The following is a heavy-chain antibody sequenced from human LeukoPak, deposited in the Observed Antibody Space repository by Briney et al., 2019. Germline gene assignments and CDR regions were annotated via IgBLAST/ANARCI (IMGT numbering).Heavy chain of an antibody. V-gene: IGHV4-59*12. D-gene: IGHD6-19*01. CDR1: GGSFSGYY. CDR3: AREKNFGWLAIDY. J-gene: IGHJ4*02. CDR2: IYYSGST. Sequence: SETLSLTCAVYGGSFSGYYWSWIRQPPGKGLEWIGYIYYSGSTNYNPSLKSRVTISVDTSKNQFSLKLSSVTAADTAVYYCAREKNFGWLAIDYWGQGTLVTVSS.